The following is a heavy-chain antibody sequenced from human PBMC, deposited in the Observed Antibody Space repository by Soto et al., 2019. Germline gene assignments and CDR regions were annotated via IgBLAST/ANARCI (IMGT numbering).Heavy chain of an antibody. Sequence: EVQLLESGGGLVQPGRSLRLSCAASGFTFSSYAMNWVRQAPGKGLEWVSAMSGTGGSTYYADSVKGRFTISRDNSKNTRYLQMNGLRVEDTAVFYCAKAGFSSGWSPSYFDYWGQGTLVTVSS. CDR1: GFTFSSYA. D-gene: IGHD6-19*01. V-gene: IGHV3-23*01. CDR2: MSGTGGST. J-gene: IGHJ4*02. CDR3: AKAGFSSGWSPSYFDY.